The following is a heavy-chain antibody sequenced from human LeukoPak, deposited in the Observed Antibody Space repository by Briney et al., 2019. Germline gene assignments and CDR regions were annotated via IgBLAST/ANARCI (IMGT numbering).Heavy chain of an antibody. D-gene: IGHD6-13*01. CDR1: GFTFTSYA. CDR2: ISYDGSDK. CDR3: AKKPSSSWNGGAFDI. V-gene: IGHV3-30-3*02. Sequence: GGSLRLSCAASGFTFTSYAMHWVRQAPGKGLEWVAVISYDGSDKYYADSVKGRFTISRDNSKNTLYLQMNSLRAEDTAVYYCAKKPSSSWNGGAFDIWGQGTMVTVSS. J-gene: IGHJ3*02.